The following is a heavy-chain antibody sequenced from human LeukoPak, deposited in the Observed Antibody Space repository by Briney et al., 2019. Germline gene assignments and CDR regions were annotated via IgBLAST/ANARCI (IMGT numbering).Heavy chain of an antibody. J-gene: IGHJ6*02. CDR3: ATWAFYHSLDV. Sequence: GGSLRLSCAASGFTFSGCAMSWVRQAPGKGLEWASLIDKDGRSTYYADSVKGRFTISRDNSKNSLYLQMNSLRTEDTALYYCATWAFYHSLDVWGQGTTVTVSS. CDR2: IDKDGRST. D-gene: IGHD1-26*01. V-gene: IGHV3-43*02. CDR1: GFTFSGCA.